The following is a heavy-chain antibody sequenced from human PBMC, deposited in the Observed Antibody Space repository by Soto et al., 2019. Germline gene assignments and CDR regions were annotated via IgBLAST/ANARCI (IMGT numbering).Heavy chain of an antibody. D-gene: IGHD1-26*01. CDR1: GGSIRSNNW. CDR2: IYHSGST. V-gene: IGHV4-4*02. CDR3: ARLAEDWELLWYFDY. Sequence: SETLSLTCAVSGGSIRSNNWWSWVRQPPGKGLEWIGEIYHSGSTNYNPSLKSRVTISVDKSKNQFSLKLSSVTAADTAVYYCARLAEDWELLWYFDYWGQGTLVTVSS. J-gene: IGHJ4*02.